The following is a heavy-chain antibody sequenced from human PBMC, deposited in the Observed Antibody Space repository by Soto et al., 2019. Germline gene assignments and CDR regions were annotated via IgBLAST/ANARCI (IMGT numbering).Heavy chain of an antibody. Sequence: GESLKISCKGSGYSFSSYWIGWVRQMPGKGVGWMGIIYPGDSDTRYRPSFQGQVTISADKSISTAYLQWSSLKASDTAMYYCATLKTYYDFWSGPQSPPYFLYSYGMDVWGQGTTVTVSS. CDR3: ATLKTYYDFWSGPQSPPYFLYSYGMDV. D-gene: IGHD3-3*01. V-gene: IGHV5-51*01. CDR2: IYPGDSDT. CDR1: GYSFSSYW. J-gene: IGHJ6*02.